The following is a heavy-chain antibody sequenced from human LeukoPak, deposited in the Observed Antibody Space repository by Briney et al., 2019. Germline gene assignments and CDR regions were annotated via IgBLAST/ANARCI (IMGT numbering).Heavy chain of an antibody. D-gene: IGHD6-13*01. CDR3: AKDLCNISWYPFHS. CDR2: IGVSGGGT. J-gene: IGHJ4*02. Sequence: GGSLRLSCAASGFTFNSYAMSWVRQAPGKGLEWVSGIGVSGGGTYYADSVKGRFTISRDDSKNTLYLQMNNLRAEDTAVYYCAKDLCNISWYPFHSWGQGTLVTVSS. CDR1: GFTFNSYA. V-gene: IGHV3-23*01.